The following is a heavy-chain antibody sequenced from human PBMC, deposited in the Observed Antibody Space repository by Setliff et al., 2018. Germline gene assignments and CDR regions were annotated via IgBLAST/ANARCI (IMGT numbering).Heavy chain of an antibody. CDR2: INRRGST. CDR3: ARATSGWYPAYYYYMDV. J-gene: IGHJ6*03. V-gene: IGHV4-61*09. Sequence: PSETLSLTCTVSGGSVNSGYANWNWLRQPAGKGLEWIGHINRRGSTYFTPSLKSRVTISLDTSKNQFSLNLTSVTAADTAVYYCARATSGWYPAYYYYMDVWGKGTTVTVSS. D-gene: IGHD6-19*01. CDR1: GGSVNSGYAN.